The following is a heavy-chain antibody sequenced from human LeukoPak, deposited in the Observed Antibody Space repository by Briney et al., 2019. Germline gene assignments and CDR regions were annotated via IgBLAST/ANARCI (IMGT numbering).Heavy chain of an antibody. CDR1: GGSISSYY. Sequence: SETLSLTCTASGGSISSYYWSWIRQPPGKGLEWIGYIYYSGSTNYNPSLKSRVTISVDTSKNQFSLKMSTVTAADTAVYYCSREQYTSGGSGWFGMDVWGQGTTVTVSS. CDR3: SREQYTSGGSGWFGMDV. CDR2: IYYSGST. D-gene: IGHD6-19*01. J-gene: IGHJ6*02. V-gene: IGHV4-59*12.